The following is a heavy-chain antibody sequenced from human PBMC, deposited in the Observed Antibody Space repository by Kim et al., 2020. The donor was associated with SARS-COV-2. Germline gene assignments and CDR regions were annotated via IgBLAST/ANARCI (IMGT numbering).Heavy chain of an antibody. CDR2: ISGSGGST. CDR3: AKVKDYYDSSGGFDY. D-gene: IGHD3-22*01. Sequence: GGSLRLSCAASGFTFSSYAMSWVRQAPGKGLEWVSAISGSGGSTYYADSVKGRFTISRDNSKNTLYLQMNSLRAEDTAVYYCAKVKDYYDSSGGFDYWGQGTLVTVSS. V-gene: IGHV3-23*01. J-gene: IGHJ4*02. CDR1: GFTFSSYA.